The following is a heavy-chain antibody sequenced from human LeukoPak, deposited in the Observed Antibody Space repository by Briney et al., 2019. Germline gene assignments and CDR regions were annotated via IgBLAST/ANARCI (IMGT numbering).Heavy chain of an antibody. CDR1: GYTFTSYD. CDR3: ARGPLLRFLEWLYYYYGMDV. J-gene: IGHJ6*02. V-gene: IGHV1-8*01. CDR2: MNPNSGNT. D-gene: IGHD3-3*01. Sequence: ASVKVSCKASGYTFTSYDINWVRQATGQGLEWMGWMNPNSGNTGYAQKFQGRVTMTRSTSISTAYMELSSLRSEDTAVYYCARGPLLRFLEWLYYYYGMDVWGQGTTVTVSS.